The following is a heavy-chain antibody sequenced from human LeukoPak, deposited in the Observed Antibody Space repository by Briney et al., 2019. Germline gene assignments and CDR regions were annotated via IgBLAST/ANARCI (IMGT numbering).Heavy chain of an antibody. Sequence: SETLSLTCTVSGGSINSHYWSWIRQPPGKGLEWIGYIFDTGSTNYNPSLKSRVSMSLDTSKNQFSLKLSSVTAADTALYYCASRPAGSTWYGVFDYWSQGILVTVSS. CDR1: GGSINSHY. CDR2: IFDTGST. D-gene: IGHD6-13*01. CDR3: ASRPAGSTWYGVFDY. V-gene: IGHV4-59*11. J-gene: IGHJ4*02.